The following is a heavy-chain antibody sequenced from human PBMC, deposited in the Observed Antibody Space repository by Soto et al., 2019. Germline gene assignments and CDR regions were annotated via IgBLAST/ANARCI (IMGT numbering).Heavy chain of an antibody. D-gene: IGHD3-22*01. CDR3: ARGAYDSSGKTFDY. CDR2: INSDGSST. CDR1: GFTFSSYW. Sequence: PGGSLRLSCAASGFTFSSYWMHWVRQAPGKGLVWVSRINSDGSSTSYADPVKGRFTISRDNAKNTLYLQMNSLRAEDTAVYYCARGAYDSSGKTFDYWGQGTLVTVSS. J-gene: IGHJ4*02. V-gene: IGHV3-74*01.